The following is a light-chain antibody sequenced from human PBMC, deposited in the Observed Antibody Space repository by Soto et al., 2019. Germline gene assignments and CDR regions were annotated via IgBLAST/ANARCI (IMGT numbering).Light chain of an antibody. Sequence: DIQVTQYPSSLSASVGDRVTITCRASQGIKNYLAWYQQKPGEIPKLLIYAASTLESGIPPRFSVSGSGTDFTLTINNLQPEDVATYYCQRYYNAPFTFGGGTKVEIK. CDR3: QRYYNAPFT. V-gene: IGKV1-27*01. CDR1: QGIKNY. CDR2: AAS. J-gene: IGKJ4*02.